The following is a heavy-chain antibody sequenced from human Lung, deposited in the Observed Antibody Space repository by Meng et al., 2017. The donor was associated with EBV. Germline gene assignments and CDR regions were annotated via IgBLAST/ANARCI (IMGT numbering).Heavy chain of an antibody. D-gene: IGHD6-19*01. V-gene: IGHV1-18*01. J-gene: IGHJ4*02. CDR2: VDPGNGDR. CDR3: ARDRQWLFDS. Sequence: VQLVQSGVEVKKPGASVQVSCKTSGYTCTRHGITWVRQAPGQGREWMGWVDPGNGDRNFAQKFQDRVTLTTDTSTSTVYIELRSLRSDETAVYFCARDRQWLFDSWGQGTLVTVSS. CDR1: GYTCTRHG.